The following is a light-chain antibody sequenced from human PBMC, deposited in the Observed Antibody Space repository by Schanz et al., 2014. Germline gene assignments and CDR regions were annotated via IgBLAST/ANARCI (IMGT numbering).Light chain of an antibody. J-gene: IGLJ2*01. V-gene: IGLV2-14*03. CDR2: DVH. Sequence: QSALTQPASVSGSPGQSITIFCTGTSSDIGAHNYVSWYQQHPGKAPKLIVYDVHDRPSGVSYRFSGSKSGYTASLTISGLQVEDGADYHCCSYAGDTPHVALGGGTKLTVL. CDR3: CSYAGDTPHVA. CDR1: SSDIGAHNY.